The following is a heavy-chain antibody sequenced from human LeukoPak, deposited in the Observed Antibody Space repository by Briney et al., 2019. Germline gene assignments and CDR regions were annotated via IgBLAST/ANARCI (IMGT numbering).Heavy chain of an antibody. V-gene: IGHV1-2*06. Sequence: ASLKVSCKASGYSFTGYYMHWVCQAPGQGLEWMGQINPNSGGPNSAQKFQGRVTMTRDTPNSTAYMEVSRLSLGGRAVFNCDRDECSSTSCTDVRGKGTTVTVSS. CDR3: DRDECSSTSCTDV. CDR1: GYSFTGYY. CDR2: INPNSGGP. D-gene: IGHD2-2*01. J-gene: IGHJ6*04.